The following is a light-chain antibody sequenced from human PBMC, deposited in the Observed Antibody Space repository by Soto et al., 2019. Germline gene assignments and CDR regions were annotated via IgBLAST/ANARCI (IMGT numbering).Light chain of an antibody. CDR2: VAY. CDR3: QQRAKWPST. V-gene: IGKV3-11*01. J-gene: IGKJ2*02. CDR1: PSVDRY. Sequence: EVVLTQSPDTLSLSPGETATLSCRASPSVDRYVAWYQQKLGQAPRLLIYVAYTRATGVAARFTGSGSATDVSLTITSIEPEDFAVYYGQQRAKWPSTFGPGTKVA.